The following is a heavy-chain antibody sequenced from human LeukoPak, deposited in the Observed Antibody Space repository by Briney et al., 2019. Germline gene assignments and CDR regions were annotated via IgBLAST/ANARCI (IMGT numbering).Heavy chain of an antibody. D-gene: IGHD4-23*01. V-gene: IGHV4-4*02. J-gene: IGHJ6*03. CDR1: GGSISSSNW. CDR3: ARGSRWSDLSYYYYYYMDV. CDR2: IYHSGST. Sequence: PSETLSLTCAVSGGSISSSNWWSWIRQPPGKGLEWIGEIYHSGSTNYNPSLKSRVTISVDKSKTQFSLKLSSVTAADTAVYYCARGSRWSDLSYYYYYYMDVWGKGTTVTVSS.